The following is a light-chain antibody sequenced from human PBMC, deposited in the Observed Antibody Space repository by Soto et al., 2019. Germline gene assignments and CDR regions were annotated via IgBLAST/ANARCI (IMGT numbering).Light chain of an antibody. CDR3: SSYTSSSTPVYV. Sequence: QSALTQPASVSGSPGQSITISCTGTSSDVGGYNYVSWYQQHPGKAPKRMIYDVSNRPSGVSNRFSGSKSGNTASLNISGLQAEDEADYYCSSYTSSSTPVYVFGTGTKLTVL. V-gene: IGLV2-14*01. CDR2: DVS. J-gene: IGLJ1*01. CDR1: SSDVGGYNY.